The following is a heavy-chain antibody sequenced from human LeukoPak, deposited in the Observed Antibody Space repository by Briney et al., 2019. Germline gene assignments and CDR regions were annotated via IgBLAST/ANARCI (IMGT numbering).Heavy chain of an antibody. J-gene: IGHJ4*02. D-gene: IGHD5-12*01. CDR2: INPSGGST. Sequence: GASVKVSCKASGYTFTSYYMHWVRQAPGQGLEWMGIINPSGGSTSYAQKLQGRVTMTTDTSTSTAYMELRSLRSDDTAVYYCASGTFKRGYSGYEIKRPFDYWGQGTLVTVSS. V-gene: IGHV1-46*01. CDR3: ASGTFKRGYSGYEIKRPFDY. CDR1: GYTFTSYY.